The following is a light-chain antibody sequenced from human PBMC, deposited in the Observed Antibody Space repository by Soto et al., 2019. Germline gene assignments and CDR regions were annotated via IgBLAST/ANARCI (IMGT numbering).Light chain of an antibody. CDR1: QSVSIN. Sequence: EIAMTQSPATLSVSPGERATLSCRASQSVSINLAWYQQKPGQAPRLLIYDASTRATGIPARFSGSGSGTEFTLTITSLQSEDFAVYYCHQYNNWPPWAFGQGTKVDIK. J-gene: IGKJ1*01. V-gene: IGKV3-15*01. CDR3: HQYNNWPPWA. CDR2: DAS.